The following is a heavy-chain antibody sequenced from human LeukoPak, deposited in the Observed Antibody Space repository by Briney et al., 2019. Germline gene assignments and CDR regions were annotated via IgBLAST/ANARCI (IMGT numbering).Heavy chain of an antibody. V-gene: IGHV3-30*18. Sequence: PGGSLRLSCAASGFTFSTYGMHWVRQAPGKGLEWVAVTSFDGSNQYYGDSVKGRFTISRDNFKSTLFLQMNSLRAEDTAVYYCAKGIRDFSWLPSFDWWGQGILVTVSS. CDR1: GFTFSTYG. CDR3: AKGIRDFSWLPSFDW. J-gene: IGHJ4*02. CDR2: TSFDGSNQ. D-gene: IGHD3-9*01.